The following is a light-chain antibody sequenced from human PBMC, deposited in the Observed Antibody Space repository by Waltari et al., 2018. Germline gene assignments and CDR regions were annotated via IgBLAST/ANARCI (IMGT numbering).Light chain of an antibody. Sequence: SSELTQDPVVSVAFGQTVTITCKGRSLPTFYSNWYQQRPGQAPVLVFYGKNSRPSGIPDRFSGSNSGNSASLTITGTQAEDEAAYYCNSRDTSGKHVLFGGGTKLTVL. J-gene: IGLJ2*01. CDR3: NSRDTSGKHVL. V-gene: IGLV3-19*01. CDR1: SLPTFY. CDR2: GKN.